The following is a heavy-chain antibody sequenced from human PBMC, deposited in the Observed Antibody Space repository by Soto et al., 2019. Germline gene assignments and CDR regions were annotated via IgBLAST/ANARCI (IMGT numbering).Heavy chain of an antibody. V-gene: IGHV3-21*01. CDR3: ARDRGYDAHDFYYNAMDV. Sequence: LRLSCISSGFTFRTYTMNWVRQAPGKGLEWVSGIRGFSPYTFYAESVKGRFTISRDNAKNSLFLQMNSLRAEDTAVYYCARDRGYDAHDFYYNAMDVWGQGXTVTVYS. CDR1: GFTFRTYT. D-gene: IGHD2-15*01. CDR2: IRGFSPYT. J-gene: IGHJ6*02.